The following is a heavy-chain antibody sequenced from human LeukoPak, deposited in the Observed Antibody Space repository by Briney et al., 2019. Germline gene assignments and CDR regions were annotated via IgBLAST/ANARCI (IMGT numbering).Heavy chain of an antibody. J-gene: IGHJ4*02. Sequence: PGGSLRLSCAASGFTFSSYGMHWVRQAPGKGLEWVAVISYDGSNKYYADSVKGRFTISRDNSKNTLYLQMNSLRAEDTAVYYCAKDATYYYDSSGYYYPDYWGQGTLVTVSS. V-gene: IGHV3-30*18. CDR1: GFTFSSYG. CDR3: AKDATYYYDSSGYYYPDY. CDR2: ISYDGSNK. D-gene: IGHD3-22*01.